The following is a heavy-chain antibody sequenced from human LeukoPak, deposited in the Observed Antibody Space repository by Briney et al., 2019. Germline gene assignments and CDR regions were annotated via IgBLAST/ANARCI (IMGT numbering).Heavy chain of an antibody. Sequence: PSETLSLTCTVSGGSISSHYWSWFRQPPGKGLEWIGYIYYSGSTNYNPSLKSRVTISVDTSKNQFSLKLSSVTAADTAVYYCARTYYDILTGYYQFDYWGQGTLVTVSS. D-gene: IGHD3-9*01. CDR2: IYYSGST. J-gene: IGHJ4*02. V-gene: IGHV4-59*11. CDR3: ARTYYDILTGYYQFDY. CDR1: GGSISSHY.